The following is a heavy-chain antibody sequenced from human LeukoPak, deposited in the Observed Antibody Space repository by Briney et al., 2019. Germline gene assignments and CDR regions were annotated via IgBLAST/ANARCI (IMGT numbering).Heavy chain of an antibody. D-gene: IGHD1-26*01. CDR1: GGSFSGYY. CDR2: INHSGST. Sequence: NPSETLSLTCAVYGGSFSGYYWSWIRQPPGKGLEWIGEINHSGSTNYNPSLKSRVTISVDTSKNQFSLKLSSVTAADTAVYYCARLMVGATYFDYWGQGTLVAVSS. J-gene: IGHJ4*02. CDR3: ARLMVGATYFDY. V-gene: IGHV4-34*01.